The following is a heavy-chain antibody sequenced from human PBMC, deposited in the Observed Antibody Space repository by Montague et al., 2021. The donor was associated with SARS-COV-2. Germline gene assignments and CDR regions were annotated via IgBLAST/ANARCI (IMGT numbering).Heavy chain of an antibody. CDR2: ISNSGSTI. J-gene: IGHJ4*02. Sequence: SLRLSCAASGFTFSSYEMNWVRQAPGKGLEWVSYISNSGSTIYYADSVKGRFAISRDNAKNSLYLQMNSLRAEDTAVYYCARDNHQRITIFGLFRGGNFFDYWGQGTLVTVSS. CDR1: GFTFSSYE. CDR3: ARDNHQRITIFGLFRGGNFFDY. D-gene: IGHD3-3*01. V-gene: IGHV3-48*03.